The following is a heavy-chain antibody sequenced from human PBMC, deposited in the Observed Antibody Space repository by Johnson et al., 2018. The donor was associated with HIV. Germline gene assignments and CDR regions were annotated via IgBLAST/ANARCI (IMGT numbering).Heavy chain of an antibody. CDR2: IRSNANSYAT. CDR3: TRGVTGYSYGT. D-gene: IGHD5-18*01. J-gene: IGHJ3*01. Sequence: VQLVESGGGLVKPGGSLRLSCAASGFTFSGSAMHWVRQASGKGLEWVGRIRSNANSYATAYAASVKGRFTISRDDSTNTAYLQMNSLTTDDTAVFYCTRGVTGYSYGTWDQGTMVTVSS. V-gene: IGHV3-73*01. CDR1: GFTFSGSA.